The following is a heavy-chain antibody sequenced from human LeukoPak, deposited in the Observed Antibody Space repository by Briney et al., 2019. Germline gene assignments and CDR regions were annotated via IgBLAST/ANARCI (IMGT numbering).Heavy chain of an antibody. D-gene: IGHD6-19*01. CDR3: ARSRGAGPGAYFDY. V-gene: IGHV3-21*04. CDR2: FGGSSSYI. Sequence: GGSLRLSCAASGFTFSFYPMNWVRQARGKGLEWVSSFGGSSSYIYYADFVKGRFTISRDNAKDSLYLQMNSLRAEDTAVYYCARSRGAGPGAYFDYWGQGTLITVSS. CDR1: GFTFSFYP. J-gene: IGHJ4*02.